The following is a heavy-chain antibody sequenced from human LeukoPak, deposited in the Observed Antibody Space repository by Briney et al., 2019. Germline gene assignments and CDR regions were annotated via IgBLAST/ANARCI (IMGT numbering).Heavy chain of an antibody. CDR3: ARDSGSGSYDY. CDR2: ISYDGNNK. CDR1: GFTFSDYG. J-gene: IGHJ4*02. D-gene: IGHD3-10*01. V-gene: IGHV3-30*03. Sequence: GGSLRLSCAASGFTFSDYGMHWVRQAPDKGLEWVAVISYDGNNKYYADSVKGRFTISRDNSKNTLYLQMNSLRAEDTAVYYCARDSGSGSYDYWGQGTLVTVSS.